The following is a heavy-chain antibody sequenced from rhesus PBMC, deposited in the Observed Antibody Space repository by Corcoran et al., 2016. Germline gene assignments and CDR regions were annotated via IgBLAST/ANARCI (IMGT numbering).Heavy chain of an antibody. D-gene: IGHD6-25*01. V-gene: IGHV4-99*01. Sequence: QVQLQESGPGLVKPSETLSLTCAVSGYSISSGYYWGWIRQPPGKGLEYIGYISGSSGSTYYNPSLKSGVTSSEDTSKNQFSLKLSSVTAAATAVYYCARLRSGSSPDYWGQGVLVTVSS. CDR3: ARLRSGSSPDY. CDR2: ISGSSGST. CDR1: GYSISSGYY. J-gene: IGHJ4*01.